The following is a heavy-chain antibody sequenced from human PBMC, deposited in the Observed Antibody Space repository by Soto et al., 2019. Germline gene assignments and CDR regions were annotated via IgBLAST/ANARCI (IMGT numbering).Heavy chain of an antibody. J-gene: IGHJ4*02. CDR3: ARDQRWRFDY. V-gene: IGHV3-30-3*01. CDR2: ISYDGSNK. D-gene: IGHD4-17*01. Sequence: QVQLVESGGGVVQPGRSLRLSCAASGFTFSSYAMHWVRQAPGKGLEWVAVISYDGSNKYYADSVKGRFTISRDNSKNTLYLQMNRLRAEDTAVYYCARDQRWRFDYWGQGTLVTVSS. CDR1: GFTFSSYA.